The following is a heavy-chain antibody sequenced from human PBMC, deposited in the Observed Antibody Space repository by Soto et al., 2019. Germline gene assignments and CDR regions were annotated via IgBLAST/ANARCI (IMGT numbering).Heavy chain of an antibody. CDR1: GFTFDDYA. J-gene: IGHJ6*02. Sequence: GGSLRLSCAASGFTFDDYAMHWVRQAPGKGLEWVSGISWNSGSIGYADSVKGRFTISRDNAKNSLYLQVNSLRAEDTALYYCAKDRGYSYGVGGMDVWGQGTTVTVSS. V-gene: IGHV3-9*01. CDR2: ISWNSGSI. CDR3: AKDRGYSYGVGGMDV. D-gene: IGHD5-18*01.